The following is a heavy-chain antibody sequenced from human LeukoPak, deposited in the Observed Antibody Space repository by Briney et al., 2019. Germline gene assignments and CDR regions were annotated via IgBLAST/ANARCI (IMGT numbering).Heavy chain of an antibody. D-gene: IGHD2-2*01. CDR1: GGSISSSNYY. J-gene: IGHJ3*02. CDR2: IYTSGST. CDR3: ARDLGYCSSISCYDAFDI. Sequence: SETLSLTCTVSGGSISSSNYYWSWIRQPAGKGLEWTGRIYTSGSTNYNPSLKSRVTMSVDTSKNQFSLKLSSVTAADTAVYYCARDLGYCSSISCYDAFDIWGQGTMVTVSS. V-gene: IGHV4-61*02.